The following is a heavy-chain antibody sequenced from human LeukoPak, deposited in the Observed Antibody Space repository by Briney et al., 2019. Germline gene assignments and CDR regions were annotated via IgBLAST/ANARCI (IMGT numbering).Heavy chain of an antibody. D-gene: IGHD2-15*01. CDR2: ISSSGTTI. CDR3: ARVGVVVAATGNLWFDP. Sequence: GGSLRLSCAASGFTFSSYEMNWVRQAPGKGLEWVSYISSSGTTIYYADSVKGRFTISRDNAKNSLYLQMDSLRTEDTAVYYCARVGVVVAATGNLWFDPWGQGTLVTVSS. J-gene: IGHJ5*02. V-gene: IGHV3-48*03. CDR1: GFTFSSYE.